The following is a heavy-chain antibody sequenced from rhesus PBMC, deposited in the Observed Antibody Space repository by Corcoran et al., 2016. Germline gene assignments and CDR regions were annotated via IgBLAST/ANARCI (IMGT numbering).Heavy chain of an antibody. CDR2: INGNTVAT. CDR3: ATSPGRYYLDI. V-gene: IGHV4-80*01. D-gene: IGHD1-1*01. J-gene: IGHJ2*01. Sequence: QVQLQESGPGLVKPSETLSLTCAASGGSFNSDWWNWIRQPPGKGLEWIEEINGNTVATKYNPSIKRRVTISKDSAKNQFSLTLTSVTAADTAVYYCATSPGRYYLDIWGPGTPITISS. CDR1: GGSFNSDW.